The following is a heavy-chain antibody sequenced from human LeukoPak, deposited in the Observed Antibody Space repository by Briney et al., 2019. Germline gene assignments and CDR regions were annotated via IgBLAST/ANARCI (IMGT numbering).Heavy chain of an antibody. J-gene: IGHJ5*01. CDR1: GFTFSTYY. Sequence: PGGSLRLSCAASGFTFSTYYMTWVRQAPGKGLEWVSSIGSSSSYIYYTDSVKGRFTISRDNAKNSLYLQMNSLRAEETAVYYCAKDAWFDYWGQGTLVTVSS. V-gene: IGHV3-21*01. CDR3: AKDAWFDY. CDR2: IGSSSSYI.